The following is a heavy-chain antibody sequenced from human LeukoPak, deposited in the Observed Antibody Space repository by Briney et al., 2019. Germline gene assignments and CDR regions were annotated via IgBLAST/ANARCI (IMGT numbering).Heavy chain of an antibody. CDR1: GYSISSGYY. CDR2: IYHSGST. CDR3: ARDLRVVVTAIFDF. Sequence: SETLSLTCTVSGYSISSGYYWGWIRQPLGKGLEWIGSIYHSGSTYYNPSLKSRVTISVDTSKKQFSLKLNSVTAADTAVYYCARDLRVVVTAIFDFWGQGTLVTVSS. V-gene: IGHV4-38-2*02. J-gene: IGHJ4*02. D-gene: IGHD2-21*02.